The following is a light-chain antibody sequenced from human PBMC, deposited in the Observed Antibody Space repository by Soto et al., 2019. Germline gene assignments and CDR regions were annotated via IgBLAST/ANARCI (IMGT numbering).Light chain of an antibody. J-gene: IGKJ4*01. CDR1: QDISNY. Sequence: DIQMTQSPSSLSASVGDRVTITCQASQDISNYLNWYQQKPGKAPKLLIYDASNLETGVPSRFSGSRSGTDFTFTISSLQPEEIATYYFQQYDNLPPFGGGTKVEIK. V-gene: IGKV1-33*01. CDR3: QQYDNLPP. CDR2: DAS.